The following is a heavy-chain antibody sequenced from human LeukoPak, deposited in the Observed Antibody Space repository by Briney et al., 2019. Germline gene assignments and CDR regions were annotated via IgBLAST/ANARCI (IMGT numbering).Heavy chain of an antibody. Sequence: GGSLRLSCAASGFTFSSYAVSWVRQAPGKGLEWVSAISGSGCSTYYADSVKGRFTISRDNSKNTLYLQMNSLRAEDTAVYYCAKDLGLYYFDYWGQGTLVTVSS. J-gene: IGHJ4*02. D-gene: IGHD1-26*01. CDR3: AKDLGLYYFDY. V-gene: IGHV3-23*01. CDR1: GFTFSSYA. CDR2: ISGSGCST.